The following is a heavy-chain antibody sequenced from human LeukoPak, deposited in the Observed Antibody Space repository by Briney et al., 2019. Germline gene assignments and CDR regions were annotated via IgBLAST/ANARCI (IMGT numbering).Heavy chain of an antibody. V-gene: IGHV4-59*08. CDR2: IYYSGST. Sequence: SETLSLTCTVSGGSISSYYWSWIRQPPGKGLEWIGYIYYSGSTNYNPSLKSRVTISVDTSKNQFSLKLSSVTAADTAVYYCARGNYGDYVSDYWGQGTLVTVSS. CDR3: ARGNYGDYVSDY. J-gene: IGHJ4*02. D-gene: IGHD4-17*01. CDR1: GGSISSYY.